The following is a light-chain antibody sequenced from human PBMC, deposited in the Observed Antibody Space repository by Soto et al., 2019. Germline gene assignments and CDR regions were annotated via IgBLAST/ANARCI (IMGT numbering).Light chain of an antibody. Sequence: QSVLTQSPSASASLGASVKLTCTLSSGHSSYAIAWHQQQPEKGPRYLMKLNSDGSHSKGDGIPDRFSGSSSGAERYLTISSLQSEDEADYYCQTWGTGIGVFGGGTKLTVI. V-gene: IGLV4-69*01. CDR2: LNSDGSH. CDR3: QTWGTGIGV. J-gene: IGLJ2*01. CDR1: SGHSSYA.